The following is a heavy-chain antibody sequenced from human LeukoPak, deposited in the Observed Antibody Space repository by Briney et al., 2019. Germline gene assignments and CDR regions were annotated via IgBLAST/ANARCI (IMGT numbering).Heavy chain of an antibody. Sequence: GGSLRLSCAASGFTFSSYWMSWVRQAPGKGLEWVANIKQDGSEKYYVDSVKGRFTISRDNAKSSLYLQMNSLRAEDTAVYYCARDRTAADFDYWGQGTLVTVSS. D-gene: IGHD6-13*01. CDR3: ARDRTAADFDY. CDR2: IKQDGSEK. V-gene: IGHV3-7*01. CDR1: GFTFSSYW. J-gene: IGHJ4*02.